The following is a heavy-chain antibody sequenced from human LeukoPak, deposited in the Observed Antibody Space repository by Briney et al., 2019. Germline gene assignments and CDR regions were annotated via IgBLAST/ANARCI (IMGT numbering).Heavy chain of an antibody. J-gene: IGHJ4*02. D-gene: IGHD3-3*01. CDR2: LYFTGST. V-gene: IGHV4-39*01. Sequence: PSETLSLTCTVSGDSINSRNYYWVWIRQPPGKGLEWIGSLYFTGSTYYNPSLKSRVTISLDTAKKQFSLKLISVTGADTAVYYCARSLQDIWSGYEAPRRPFDQWGRGTLVTVTS. CDR1: GDSINSRNYY. CDR3: ARSLQDIWSGYEAPRRPFDQ.